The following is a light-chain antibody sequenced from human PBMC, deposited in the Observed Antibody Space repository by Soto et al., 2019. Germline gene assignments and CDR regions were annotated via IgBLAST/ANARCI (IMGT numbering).Light chain of an antibody. CDR1: QSVSSSY. V-gene: IGKV3-20*01. J-gene: IGKJ3*01. Sequence: EIVLTQSPCTLSLSPGERATLSCRASQSVSSSYLAWYQQKPGQAPRLLIYGASSRATGIPDRFSGSGSGTDFTLTISRLEPEDFAVYYCQQYGSSPRVTFGPGTRWIS. CDR3: QQYGSSPRVT. CDR2: GAS.